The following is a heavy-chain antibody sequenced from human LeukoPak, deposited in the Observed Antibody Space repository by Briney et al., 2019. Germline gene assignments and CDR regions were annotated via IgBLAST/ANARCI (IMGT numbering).Heavy chain of an antibody. J-gene: IGHJ4*02. V-gene: IGHV3-15*01. CDR3: TLYDSGKIDY. D-gene: IGHD3-10*01. CDR2: ITSKTDGETA. CDR1: GFTFSNAW. Sequence: GGSLRLSCVASGFTFSNAWMTWVRQAPGRGVEWVGRITSKTDGETALYAAPVKGRLTISRDDSQNTLYLQMNSLKIEDTAVYYCTLYDSGKIDYWGQGTLVTVSS.